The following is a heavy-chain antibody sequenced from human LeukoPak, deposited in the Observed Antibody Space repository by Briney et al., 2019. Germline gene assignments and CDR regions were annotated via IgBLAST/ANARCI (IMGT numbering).Heavy chain of an antibody. D-gene: IGHD1-26*01. CDR1: GGSISSGGYS. J-gene: IGHJ5*02. V-gene: IGHV4-30-2*01. CDR2: IYHSGST. Sequence: SETLSLTCAVSGGSISSGGYSWSWIRQPPGKGLEWIGYIYHSGSTYYNPSLKSRVTISVDRSKNQFSLKLSSVTAADTAVYYCAGDSWEGLDPWGQGTLVTVSS. CDR3: AGDSWEGLDP.